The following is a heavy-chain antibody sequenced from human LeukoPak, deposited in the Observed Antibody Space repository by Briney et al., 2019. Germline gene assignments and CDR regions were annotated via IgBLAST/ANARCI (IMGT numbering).Heavy chain of an antibody. CDR1: GGTFISYA. V-gene: IGHV1-69*13. D-gene: IGHD2-8*01. Sequence: ASVKVSCKASGGTFISYAISWVRQAPGQGLEWMGGIIPIFGTANCAQKFQGRVTITADESTSTAYMELSSLRSEDTAVYYCARADLKMDYYGMDVWGQGTTVTVSS. CDR3: ARADLKMDYYGMDV. J-gene: IGHJ6*02. CDR2: IIPIFGTA.